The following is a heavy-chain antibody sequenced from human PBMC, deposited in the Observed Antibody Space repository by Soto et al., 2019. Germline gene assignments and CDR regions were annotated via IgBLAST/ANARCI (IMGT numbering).Heavy chain of an antibody. J-gene: IGHJ5*02. CDR3: AGDTAMAMRRYNWFDP. CDR1: GFSLSTSGVG. D-gene: IGHD5-18*01. V-gene: IGHV2-5*02. Sequence: QITLKESGPTLVKPTQTLTLTCTFSGFSLSTSGVGVGWIRQPPGKALEWLALIYWDDDKRYSPSLKSRLTITKDTSKNQVVLTMTNMDPVDTATYYCAGDTAMAMRRYNWFDPWGQGTLVTVSS. CDR2: IYWDDDK.